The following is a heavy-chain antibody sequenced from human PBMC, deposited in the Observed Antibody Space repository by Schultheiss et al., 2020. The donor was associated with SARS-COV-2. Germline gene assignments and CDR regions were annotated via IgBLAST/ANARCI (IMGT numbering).Heavy chain of an antibody. D-gene: IGHD1-1*01. J-gene: IGHJ6*02. Sequence: SETLSLTCTVSGGSISSSSYYWGWIRQPPGKGLEWIGYIYYSGGTNYSPSLKSRVTMSVDTSKNQFSLKLSSVTAADTAVYYCARQRYNWNDDGMDVWGQGTTVTVSS. CDR3: ARQRYNWNDDGMDV. V-gene: IGHV4-61*05. CDR2: IYYSGGT. CDR1: GGSISSSSYY.